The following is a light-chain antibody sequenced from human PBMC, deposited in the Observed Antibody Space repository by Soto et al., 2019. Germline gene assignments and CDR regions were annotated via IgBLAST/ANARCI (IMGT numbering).Light chain of an antibody. V-gene: IGKV1-39*01. CDR1: HDISNY. CDR2: GAS. J-gene: IGKJ4*01. CDR3: QQSYSTPFT. Sequence: DIQITHSPSSLSASVVDRVTITFQASHDISNYLNWYQQKPGKAPKFLIYGASSLQSGVPSRFGGSGSGTYFTLTISSLQPEDFATYYCQQSYSTPFTFGGGTKV.